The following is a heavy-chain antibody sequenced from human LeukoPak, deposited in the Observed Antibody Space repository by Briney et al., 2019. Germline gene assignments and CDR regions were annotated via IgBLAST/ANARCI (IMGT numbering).Heavy chain of an antibody. Sequence: GGSLRLSCAASGFTFSILAMNWVRQAPGKGLEWVSAISGSGGSTYYADFVKGRFTISRDNSKNTLYLQMNSLRAEDTAVYYCAKGGYYDILTGYHFDYWGQGTLVTVSS. CDR3: AKGGYYDILTGYHFDY. D-gene: IGHD3-9*01. J-gene: IGHJ4*02. CDR2: ISGSGGST. CDR1: GFTFSILA. V-gene: IGHV3-23*01.